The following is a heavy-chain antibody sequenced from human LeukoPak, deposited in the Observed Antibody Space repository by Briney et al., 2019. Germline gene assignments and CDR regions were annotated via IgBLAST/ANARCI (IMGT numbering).Heavy chain of an antibody. J-gene: IGHJ4*02. D-gene: IGHD3-10*01. CDR1: GGSISSYY. CDR2: IYYSGST. CDR3: ARKYYYSSGSYYNF. V-gene: IGHV4-59*12. Sequence: SETLSLTCTVSGGSISSYYWSWIRQPPGKGLEWIGYIYYSGSTNYNPSLKSRVTISVDTSKNQFSLNLSSVTAADTAIYYCARKYYYSSGSYYNFWGQGTLVTVSS.